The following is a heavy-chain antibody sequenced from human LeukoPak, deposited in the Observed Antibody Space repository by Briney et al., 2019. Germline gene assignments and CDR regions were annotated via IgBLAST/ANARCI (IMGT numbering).Heavy chain of an antibody. Sequence: GGSLRLAWAPAAFTVSYGWMRWARPVPGEGRGWGSRIHTDGSRTTYADSVKGRFTISRDNSKNALHLQLNKLRAEVTAVYHCARGDVGAFDLWGQGTLVTVSS. CDR2: IHTDGSRT. V-gene: IGHV3-74*01. J-gene: IGHJ4*02. D-gene: IGHD1-26*01. CDR1: AFTVSYGW. CDR3: ARGDVGAFDL.